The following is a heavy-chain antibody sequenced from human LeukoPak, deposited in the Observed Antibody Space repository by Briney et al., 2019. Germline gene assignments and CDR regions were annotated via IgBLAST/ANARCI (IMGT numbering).Heavy chain of an antibody. V-gene: IGHV3-23*01. Sequence: PGGSLRLSCAASGFTFSSYAMSWVRQAPGKGLEWVSAISGSGGSTYYADPVKGRFTISRDNSKNTLFLQMNSLRAEDTAVYYCAKDQRQVTYNWNRDYWGQGTLVTVSS. D-gene: IGHD1-20*01. CDR3: AKDQRQVTYNWNRDY. CDR1: GFTFSSYA. CDR2: ISGSGGST. J-gene: IGHJ4*02.